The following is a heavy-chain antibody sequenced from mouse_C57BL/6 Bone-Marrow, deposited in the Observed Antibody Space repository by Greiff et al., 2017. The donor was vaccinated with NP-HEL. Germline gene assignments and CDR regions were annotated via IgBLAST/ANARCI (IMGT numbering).Heavy chain of an antibody. CDR2: IWTGGGT. Sequence: VQLQQSGPGLVAPSQSLSITCTVSGFSLTSYAISWVRQPPGKGLEWLGVIWTGGGTNYNSALKSRLSISKDNSKSQVFLKMNSLQTDDTARYYCARNRGYYGSSSYYYAMDYWGQGTSVTVSS. D-gene: IGHD1-1*01. CDR1: GFSLTSYA. J-gene: IGHJ4*01. CDR3: ARNRGYYGSSSYYYAMDY. V-gene: IGHV2-9-1*01.